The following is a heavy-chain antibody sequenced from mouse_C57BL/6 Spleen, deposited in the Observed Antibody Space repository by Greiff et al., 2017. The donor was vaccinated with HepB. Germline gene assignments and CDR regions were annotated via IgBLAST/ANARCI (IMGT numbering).Heavy chain of an antibody. D-gene: IGHD2-3*01. Sequence: VQLQQSGPELVKPGASVKIPCKASGYTFTDYNMDWVKQSHGKSLEWIGDINPNNGGTIYNQKFKGKATLTVDKSSSTAYMELRSLTSEDTAVYYCARIYDGYLYGYFDVWGTGTTVTVSS. V-gene: IGHV1-18*01. CDR3: ARIYDGYLYGYFDV. CDR2: INPNNGGT. CDR1: GYTFTDYN. J-gene: IGHJ1*03.